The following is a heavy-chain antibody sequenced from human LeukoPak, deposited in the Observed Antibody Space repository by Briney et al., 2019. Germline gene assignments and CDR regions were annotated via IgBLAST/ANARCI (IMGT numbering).Heavy chain of an antibody. D-gene: IGHD2-2*02. CDR2: IYNSGTT. CDR1: NYSISDGYY. J-gene: IGHJ6*03. V-gene: IGHV4-38-2*02. Sequence: SETLSLTCSVSNYSISDGYYWGWIRQPPGKGLEWIGSIYNSGTTYYNPSLKSRVTISVDTSKNQFSLKLSSVTAADTAVYYCARGWIDCSSTSCYSYYYYYMDVWGKGTTVTVSS. CDR3: ARGWIDCSSTSCYSYYYYYMDV.